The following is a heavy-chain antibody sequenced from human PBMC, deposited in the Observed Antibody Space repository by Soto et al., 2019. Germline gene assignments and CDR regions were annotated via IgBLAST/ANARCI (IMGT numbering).Heavy chain of an antibody. CDR3: ARSPYYYGSGSSIKMDV. D-gene: IGHD3-10*01. Sequence: ASVKVSCKASGYTFTSYDINWVRQATGQGLEWMGWMNPNRGNTGYAQKFQGRVTMTRNTSISTAYMELSSLRSEDTAVYYCARSPYYYGSGSSIKMDVWGKGTTVTVSS. CDR2: MNPNRGNT. CDR1: GYTFTSYD. J-gene: IGHJ6*04. V-gene: IGHV1-8*01.